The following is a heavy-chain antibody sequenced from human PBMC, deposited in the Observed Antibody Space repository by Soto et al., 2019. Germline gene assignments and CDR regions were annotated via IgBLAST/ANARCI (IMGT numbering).Heavy chain of an antibody. CDR3: AKSISAIPGDS. Sequence: EVQLVESGGGLVQSGGSLRLSCAASGFTFSNYWMSWVRQGPGKGPEWVANIKHDGSEIYYVDSVMGRFTISRDNAKSSLYWQMTSLRAEDTAVYQCAKSISAIPGDSWGQGTLVTVSS. J-gene: IGHJ4*02. CDR2: IKHDGSEI. V-gene: IGHV3-7*03. CDR1: GFTFSNYW. D-gene: IGHD2-2*01.